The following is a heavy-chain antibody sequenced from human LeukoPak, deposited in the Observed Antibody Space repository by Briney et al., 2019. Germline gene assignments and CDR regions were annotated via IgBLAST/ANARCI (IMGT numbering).Heavy chain of an antibody. CDR1: GFTFSSYS. Sequence: GGSLRLPCAASGFTFSSYSMNWVRQAPGKGLEWVSYISSSSSTIYYADSVKGRFTISRDNAKNSLYLQMNSLRAEDTAVYYCARPDVFTIFGVGAGGAFDIWGQGTMVTVSS. CDR3: ARPDVFTIFGVGAGGAFDI. J-gene: IGHJ3*02. V-gene: IGHV3-48*01. D-gene: IGHD3-3*01. CDR2: ISSSSSTI.